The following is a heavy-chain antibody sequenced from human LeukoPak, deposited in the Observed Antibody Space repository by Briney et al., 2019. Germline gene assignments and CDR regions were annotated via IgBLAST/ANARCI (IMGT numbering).Heavy chain of an antibody. CDR1: GFTFSSYA. J-gene: IGHJ5*02. Sequence: GRSLRLSCAASGFTFSSYAMNWVRQAPGKGLEWVSVISGSGGSTYYAGSVKGRFTISRDNSKNTLYLQMNSLRAEDTAVYYCAKDWYPGTTVTTTHWFDPWGQGTLVTVSS. CDR3: AKDWYPGTTVTTTHWFDP. CDR2: ISGSGGST. V-gene: IGHV3-23*01. D-gene: IGHD4-17*01.